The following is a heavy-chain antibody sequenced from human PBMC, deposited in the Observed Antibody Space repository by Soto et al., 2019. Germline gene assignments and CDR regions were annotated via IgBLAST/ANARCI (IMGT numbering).Heavy chain of an antibody. D-gene: IGHD4-17*01. CDR2: ISWDGGST. CDR3: AKAMMGQFYGHAEGAFDY. V-gene: IGHV3-43D*03. Sequence: GGSLRLSCAASGFTFDDYAMHWVRQAPGKGLEWVSLISWDGGSTYYADSVKGRFTISRDNNKNSLYLQMNSLRAEDTALYYCAKAMMGQFYGHAEGAFDYWGQGTLVTVSS. J-gene: IGHJ4*02. CDR1: GFTFDDYA.